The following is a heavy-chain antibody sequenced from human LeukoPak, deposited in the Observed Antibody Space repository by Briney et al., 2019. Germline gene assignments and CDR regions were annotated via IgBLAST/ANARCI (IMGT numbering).Heavy chain of an antibody. Sequence: SETLSLTCTVSGGSISSSSYYWGWIRQPPGQGLEWIGSIYYSGSTNYNPSLKSRVTISVDTSKNQFSLKLSSVTAADTAVYYCARGRMVAYFDYWGQGTLVTVSS. CDR3: ARGRMVAYFDY. CDR2: IYYSGST. D-gene: IGHD5-12*01. J-gene: IGHJ4*02. V-gene: IGHV4-39*07. CDR1: GGSISSSSYY.